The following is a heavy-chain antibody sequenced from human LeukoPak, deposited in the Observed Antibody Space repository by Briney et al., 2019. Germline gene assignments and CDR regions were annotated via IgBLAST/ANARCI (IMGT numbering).Heavy chain of an antibody. CDR3: ARSRGGRSFLDY. D-gene: IGHD6-6*01. V-gene: IGHV4-59*08. Sequence: SETLSLTCTVSGGSISSYYWSWIRQPPGKGLEWIGYIYHSGSTNYNPSLKSRVTISVDTSKNQFSLKLSSVTAADTAVYYCARSRGGRSFLDYWGQGTLVTVSS. CDR1: GGSISSYY. CDR2: IYHSGST. J-gene: IGHJ4*02.